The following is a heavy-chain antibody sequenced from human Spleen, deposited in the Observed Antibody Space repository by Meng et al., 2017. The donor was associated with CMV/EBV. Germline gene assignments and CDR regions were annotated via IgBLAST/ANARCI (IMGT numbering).Heavy chain of an antibody. D-gene: IGHD2-21*01. CDR3: ARRYCGTGTCYSDY. Sequence: SGFTFSDSSMHWVRQASGKGLEWVGRIRNKANNYATAYAASVKVRFTISRDDSKSTAYLQMNSLKTEDTAVYYCARRYCGTGTCYSDYWGQGTLVTVSS. J-gene: IGHJ4*02. V-gene: IGHV3-73*01. CDR2: IRNKANNYAT. CDR1: GFTFSDSS.